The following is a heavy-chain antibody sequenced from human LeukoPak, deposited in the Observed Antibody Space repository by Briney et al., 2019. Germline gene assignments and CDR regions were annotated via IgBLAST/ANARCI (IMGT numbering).Heavy chain of an antibody. D-gene: IGHD1-7*01. V-gene: IGHV4-59*08. CDR2: IYYSGST. Sequence: ETSETLSLTCTVSGGSISSYYWSWIRQPPGKGLEWIGYIYYSGSTNYNPSLKSRVTISVDTSKNQFSLKLSSVTAADTAVYYCARGESWNFHFDYWGQGTLVTVSS. CDR3: ARGESWNFHFDY. J-gene: IGHJ4*02. CDR1: GGSISSYY.